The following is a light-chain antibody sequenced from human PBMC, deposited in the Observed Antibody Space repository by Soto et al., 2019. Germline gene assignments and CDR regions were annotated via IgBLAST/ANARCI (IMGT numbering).Light chain of an antibody. J-gene: IGKJ5*01. CDR2: NAS. CDR3: QQYYNWPLT. CDR1: ENVKFN. V-gene: IGKV3-15*01. Sequence: EIVITQSPATLSVSPGERATLSCRASENVKFNLAWYQQRPGQPPRLLLYNASTRDPSFPARFSGRWSGTDYILPLSSLQSEDLAVYYCQQYYNWPLTFGQGTRLEI.